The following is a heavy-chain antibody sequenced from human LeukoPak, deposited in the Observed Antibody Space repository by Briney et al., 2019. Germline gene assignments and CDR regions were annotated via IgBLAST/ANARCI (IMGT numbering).Heavy chain of an antibody. CDR2: ISGSGGST. CDR3: AELGITMIGGV. CDR1: GFTFSNFG. J-gene: IGHJ6*04. V-gene: IGHV3-23*01. Sequence: GGTLRLSCAASGFTFSNFGMSWVRQAPGKGLEWVSVISGSGGSTYYADSVKGRFTISRDNSKNTLYVQMNSLRAEDTAVYYCAELGITMIGGVWGKGTTVTISS. D-gene: IGHD3-10*02.